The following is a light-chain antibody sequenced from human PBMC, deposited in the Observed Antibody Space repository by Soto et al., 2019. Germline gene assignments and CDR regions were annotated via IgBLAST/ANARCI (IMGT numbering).Light chain of an antibody. J-gene: IGKJ2*01. Sequence: IQMTQSPSSLSASVGDSVTVTCRARQSINIYLNWYQQKPGKAPTLLIYGASSLQSGVPSRFTGGGSRTDCTLTSSSLQPEDFATYYCQQSYRSPYTFGQGTKREIK. V-gene: IGKV1-39*01. CDR1: QSINIY. CDR2: GAS. CDR3: QQSYRSPYT.